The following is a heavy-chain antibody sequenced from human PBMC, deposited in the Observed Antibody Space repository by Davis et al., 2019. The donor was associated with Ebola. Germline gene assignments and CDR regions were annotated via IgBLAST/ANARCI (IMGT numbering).Heavy chain of an antibody. D-gene: IGHD3-10*01. V-gene: IGHV2-5*02. CDR2: IFWDDDK. Sequence: SGPTLVKPTQTLTLTCTFSGFSLTTSGVAVGWIRQPPGKALEWLALIFWDDDKRYSPSLKSRLAITKDTSKNQVVLTMTNMGPVDTATYYCAHSFSVSSLKSNWFGPWGQGTLVTVSS. CDR3: AHSFSVSSLKSNWFGP. J-gene: IGHJ5*02. CDR1: GFSLTTSGVA.